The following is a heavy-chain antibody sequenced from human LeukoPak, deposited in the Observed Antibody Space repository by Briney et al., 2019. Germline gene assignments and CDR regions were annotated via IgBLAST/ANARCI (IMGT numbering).Heavy chain of an antibody. CDR3: GRDNHGPFDL. V-gene: IGHV3-7*01. J-gene: IGHJ4*02. Sequence: GGSLRLSCAASGFIFSNYWMTWVRQAPGKGLEWVANIKDDGREKHYVDSVQGRFTISRDNAKNSVYLQMNSLRVEDTAVYYCGRDNHGPFDLWGQGSLVTVSS. CDR1: GFIFSNYW. CDR2: IKDDGREK.